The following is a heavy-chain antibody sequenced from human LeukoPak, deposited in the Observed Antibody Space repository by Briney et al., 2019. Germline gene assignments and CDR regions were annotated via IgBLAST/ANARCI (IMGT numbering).Heavy chain of an antibody. V-gene: IGHV3-23*01. D-gene: IGHD3-9*01. Sequence: TGGSLRLSCSASGFTFSSFALSWVRQAPGKGREWVSGIIANGGSAYYADSVKGRFTISRDNAKNSLYLQMNSLRAEDTAVYYCARAPYDILTGYSPYYFESWGQGTLVTVSS. CDR3: ARAPYDILTGYSPYYFES. CDR1: GFTFSSFA. CDR2: IIANGGSA. J-gene: IGHJ4*02.